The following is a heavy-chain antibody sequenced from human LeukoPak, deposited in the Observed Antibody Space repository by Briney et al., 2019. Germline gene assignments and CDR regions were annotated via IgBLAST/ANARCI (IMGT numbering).Heavy chain of an antibody. Sequence: GGSLRLSCAASGFTFSSYGMHWVRQAPGKGLEWVAVISYDGSNKYYADSVKGRFTISRDNSKNTLYLQMNSVRAEDTAVYYCAKDPQGSPGIWGQGTMVTVSS. D-gene: IGHD1-26*01. V-gene: IGHV3-30*18. CDR3: AKDPQGSPGI. CDR2: ISYDGSNK. CDR1: GFTFSSYG. J-gene: IGHJ3*02.